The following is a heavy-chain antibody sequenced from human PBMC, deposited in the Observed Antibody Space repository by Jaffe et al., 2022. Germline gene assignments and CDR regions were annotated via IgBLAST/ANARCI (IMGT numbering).Heavy chain of an antibody. D-gene: IGHD6-19*01. Sequence: EVQLVESGGGLVQPGGSLRLSCAASGFTFSSYWMSWVRQAPGKGLEWVANIKQDGSEKYYVDSVKGRFTISRDNAKNSLYLQMNSLRAEDTAVYYCARFDSSGWSYYFDYWGQGTLVTVSS. CDR1: GFTFSSYW. CDR3: ARFDSSGWSYYFDY. J-gene: IGHJ4*02. CDR2: IKQDGSEK. V-gene: IGHV3-7*01.